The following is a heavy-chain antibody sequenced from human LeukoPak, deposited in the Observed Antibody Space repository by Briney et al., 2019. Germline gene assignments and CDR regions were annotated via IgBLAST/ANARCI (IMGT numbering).Heavy chain of an antibody. V-gene: IGHV3-53*01. CDR3: AREDGMIRNFDY. D-gene: IGHD3-22*01. CDR2: IYSGGST. J-gene: IGHJ4*02. CDR1: GFTVSSNY. Sequence: GGSPRLSCAASGFTVSSNYMSWVRQAPGKGLEWVSVIYSGGSTYYADSVKGRFTISRDNSKNTLYLQMNSLRAEDTAVYYCAREDGMIRNFDYWGQGTLVTVSS.